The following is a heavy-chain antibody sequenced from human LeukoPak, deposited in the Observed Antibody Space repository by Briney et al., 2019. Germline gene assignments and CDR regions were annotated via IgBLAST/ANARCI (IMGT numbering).Heavy chain of an antibody. V-gene: IGHV4-61*02. J-gene: IGHJ4*02. CDR2: IYTSGST. Sequence: SETLSLTCTVSGGSISSGSYYWSWIRQPAGKGLEWIGRIYTSGSTNYNPSLKSRVTISVDTSKNQFSLKLSSVTAADTAVYYCARGDYYDSSGYYPLRGQGTLVTVSS. CDR1: GGSISSGSYY. CDR3: ARGDYYDSSGYYPL. D-gene: IGHD3-22*01.